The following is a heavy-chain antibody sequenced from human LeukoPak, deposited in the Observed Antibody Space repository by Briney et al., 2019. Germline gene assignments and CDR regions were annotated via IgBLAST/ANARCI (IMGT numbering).Heavy chain of an antibody. Sequence: ASVKVSCKASGYTFTSYDINWVRQATGQGLEWMGWMNPNSGNIGYAQKFQGRVTMTRNTSISTAYMELSSLRSEDTAVYYCAAKGVGAITTGEDYWGQGTLVTVSS. D-gene: IGHD1-26*01. CDR2: MNPNSGNI. CDR1: GYTFTSYD. J-gene: IGHJ4*02. CDR3: AAKGVGAITTGEDY. V-gene: IGHV1-8*01.